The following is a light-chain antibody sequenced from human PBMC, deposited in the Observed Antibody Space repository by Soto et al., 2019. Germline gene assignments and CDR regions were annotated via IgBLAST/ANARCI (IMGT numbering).Light chain of an antibody. Sequence: EIQMTQSPATLSASVGDRVTITCRASQIIGSSLAWYQQKPGKAPKLLIYDASTWRSGIPSRFSGSESGTEFTLTISSLQPDDSATYYCQHYYSYPYTFGQGTKLEIK. CDR1: QIIGSS. CDR3: QHYYSYPYT. CDR2: DAS. J-gene: IGKJ2*01. V-gene: IGKV1-5*01.